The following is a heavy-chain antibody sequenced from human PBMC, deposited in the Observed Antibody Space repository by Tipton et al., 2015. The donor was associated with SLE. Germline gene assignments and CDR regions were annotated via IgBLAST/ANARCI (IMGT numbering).Heavy chain of an antibody. Sequence: TLSLTCTVSGDSISSSFYYWGWIRQPPGKGLEWIGSIYHSGSTYYNPSLKSRVTISVDTSKNQFSLKLSSVTAADTAVYYCAREAYDFVSAYYIDYWGHGILVTVSS. V-gene: IGHV4-39*07. CDR3: AREAYDFVSAYYIDY. J-gene: IGHJ4*01. D-gene: IGHD3-3*01. CDR2: IYHSGST. CDR1: GDSISSSFYY.